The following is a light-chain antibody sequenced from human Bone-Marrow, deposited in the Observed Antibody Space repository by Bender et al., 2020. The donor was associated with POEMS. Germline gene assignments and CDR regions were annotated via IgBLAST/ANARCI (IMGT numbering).Light chain of an antibody. CDR1: SGDIGRNY. J-gene: IGLJ3*02. CDR2: GNN. Sequence: QSVLTQPPSASGTPGQTVTISCSGSSGDIGRNYVYWYQQLPGTAPKVLISGNNQRPSGVPDRFSGSNSGTSASLAISGLLSDDEADFYCATWDDSLNGWVFGGGTKLTVL. CDR3: ATWDDSLNGWV. V-gene: IGLV1-47*01.